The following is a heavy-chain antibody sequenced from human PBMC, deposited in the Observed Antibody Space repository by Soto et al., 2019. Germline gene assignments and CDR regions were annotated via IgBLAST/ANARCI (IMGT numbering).Heavy chain of an antibody. CDR2: IISIFGTA. J-gene: IGHJ6*02. V-gene: IGHV1-69*12. Sequence: QVQLVQSGAEVKKPGSSVKVSCKASGGTFSSYAISWVRQAPGQGLEWMGGIISIFGTANYAQKFQGRVTITAAESTSTAYMELSSLRSEDTAVYYCARHGSEPRYYYYGMDVWGQGTTVTVSS. CDR1: GGTFSSYA. D-gene: IGHD3-10*01. CDR3: ARHGSEPRYYYYGMDV.